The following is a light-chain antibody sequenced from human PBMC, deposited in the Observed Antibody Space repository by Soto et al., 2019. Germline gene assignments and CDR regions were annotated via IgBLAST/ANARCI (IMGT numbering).Light chain of an antibody. CDR2: DAS. Sequence: EIVLTQSPGTLSFSSGERATLSFRASQSVSSYLAWYQQKPGQAPRLLIYDASNRATGIPARFSGSGSGTDFTLTISSLEPEDFAVYYCQQRSNWLWTFGQGTKVDI. V-gene: IGKV3-11*01. CDR3: QQRSNWLWT. CDR1: QSVSSY. J-gene: IGKJ1*01.